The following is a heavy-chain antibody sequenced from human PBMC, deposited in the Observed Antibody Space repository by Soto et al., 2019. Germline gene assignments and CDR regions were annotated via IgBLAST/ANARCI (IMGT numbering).Heavy chain of an antibody. V-gene: IGHV4-59*01. Sequence: PSETLSLTYTVSGGSISSYYWSWIRQPPGKGLEWIGYIYYSGSTNYNPSLKSRVTISVDTSKNQFSLKLSSVTAADTAVYYCARQAPRNYDFWSGYYTHAFDIWGQGTMVTVSS. CDR3: ARQAPRNYDFWSGYYTHAFDI. J-gene: IGHJ3*02. CDR1: GGSISSYY. D-gene: IGHD3-3*01. CDR2: IYYSGST.